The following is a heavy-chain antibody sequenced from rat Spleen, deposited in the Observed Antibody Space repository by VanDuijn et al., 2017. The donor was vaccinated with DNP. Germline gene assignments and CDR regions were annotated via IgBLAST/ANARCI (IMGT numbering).Heavy chain of an antibody. CDR1: GFIFSNYW. CDR3: AGRPPPTRGPFDY. J-gene: IGHJ2*01. Sequence: EVQLVESGGGPVQPGRSLKLSCVASGFIFSNYWMTWICQAPGKGLEWVASISNTGDNTYYSDSVKGRFSLSRDNAKSTLYLQMDSLRSDDTATYYCAGRPPPTRGPFDYWGQGVMVTVSS. V-gene: IGHV5-31*01. CDR2: ISNTGDNT. D-gene: IGHD1-4*01.